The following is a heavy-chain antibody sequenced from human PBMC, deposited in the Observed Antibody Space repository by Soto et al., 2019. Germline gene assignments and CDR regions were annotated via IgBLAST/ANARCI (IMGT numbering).Heavy chain of an antibody. V-gene: IGHV4-59*08. Sequence: SKTMTLTCTVSVRSITGHYWSWFRQPPGKGLEWIGYIYYSGSTNYNPSLKSRVTISVDTSKNQFSLKLSSVTAADTAVYYCARQDPFNTGWHFDSWGQGTLVT. CDR1: VRSITGHY. CDR2: IYYSGST. CDR3: ARQDPFNTGWHFDS. D-gene: IGHD6-19*01. J-gene: IGHJ4*02.